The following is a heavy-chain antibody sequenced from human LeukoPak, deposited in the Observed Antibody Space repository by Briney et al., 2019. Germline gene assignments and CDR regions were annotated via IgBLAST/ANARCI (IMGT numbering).Heavy chain of an antibody. J-gene: IGHJ6*02. CDR2: ISGSGGST. V-gene: IGHV3-23*01. CDR3: ARDERYYYYYGMDV. CDR1: GFTFSSYA. Sequence: QPGGSLRLSCAASGFTFSSYAMSWVRQAPGKGLEWVSAISGSGGSTYYADSVKGRFTISRDNSKNTLYLQMNSLRAEDTAVYYCARDERYYYYYGMDVWGQGTTVTVSS.